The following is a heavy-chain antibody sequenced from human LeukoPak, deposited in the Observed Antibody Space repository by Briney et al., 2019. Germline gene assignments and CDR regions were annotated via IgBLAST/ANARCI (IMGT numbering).Heavy chain of an antibody. D-gene: IGHD2-2*01. CDR2: INPNSGGT. CDR1: GYTFSGYY. J-gene: IGHJ4*02. V-gene: IGHV1-2*02. Sequence: ASVTVSCTASGYTFSGYYMHWVRQAPGQGLEWMGWINPNSGGTNYAQKFQGRVTMTRDTSDSTAYMELSRLRSDDTAVYYCARDHYCSSTSCYPDYWGQGTLVTVSS. CDR3: ARDHYCSSTSCYPDY.